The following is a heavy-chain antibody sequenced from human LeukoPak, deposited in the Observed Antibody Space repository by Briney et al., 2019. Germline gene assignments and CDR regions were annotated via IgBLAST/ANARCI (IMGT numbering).Heavy chain of an antibody. Sequence: PGGSLRLSCAASGFTFSSYWMHWVRQAPGKGLVWVSRINSDGSSTTYADSVKGRFTISRDNAKNTLYLQMNSLRAEDTAVYYCARGRNYYGSGSYGNPTDYRGQGTLVTVSS. J-gene: IGHJ4*02. CDR3: ARGRNYYGSGSYGNPTDY. V-gene: IGHV3-74*01. D-gene: IGHD3-10*01. CDR2: INSDGSST. CDR1: GFTFSSYW.